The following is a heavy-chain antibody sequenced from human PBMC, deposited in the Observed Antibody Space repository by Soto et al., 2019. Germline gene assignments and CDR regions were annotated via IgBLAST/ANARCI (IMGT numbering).Heavy chain of an antibody. Sequence: PGGSLRLSCSGSGFTFGSYAMHWVRQAPGKGLEYVSAISSDGGTTYYADSVKGRLTITRDNSKDTLYLQMSSLRTEDTAVYYCXKGEYRSSTSCWDYFAYWGQGTLVTVSS. D-gene: IGHD2-2*01. CDR1: GFTFGSYA. CDR2: ISSDGGTT. J-gene: IGHJ4*02. CDR3: XKGEYRSSTSCWDYFAY. V-gene: IGHV3-64D*06.